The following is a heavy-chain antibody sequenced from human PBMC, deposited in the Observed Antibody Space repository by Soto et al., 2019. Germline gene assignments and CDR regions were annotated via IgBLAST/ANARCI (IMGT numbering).Heavy chain of an antibody. Sequence: QVQLQESGPGLVKPSETLSLTCSVYGGSISSYYWSWIRQPPGKGLEWIGYSYYSGNTNYNPSLKSRVTISVDRSKNQFSLRLSSVTAADTAVYYCARKSRSSGSCFDSWGQRTLVTVSS. D-gene: IGHD3-10*01. CDR3: ARKSRSSGSCFDS. J-gene: IGHJ4*02. V-gene: IGHV4-59*08. CDR1: GGSISSYY. CDR2: SYYSGNT.